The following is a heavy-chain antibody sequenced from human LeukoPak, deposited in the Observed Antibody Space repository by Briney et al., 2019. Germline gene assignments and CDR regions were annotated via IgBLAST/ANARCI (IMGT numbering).Heavy chain of an antibody. J-gene: IGHJ6*02. D-gene: IGHD3/OR15-3a*01. V-gene: IGHV1-69*04. CDR1: GGTFSSYA. Sequence: ASVKVSCKASGGTFSSYAISWVRQAPGQGLEWMGRFIPILGIANYAQKFQGRVTITADKSTSTAYMELSNLRSEDTAVYYCARDFSWTGDYYYYGMDVWGQRTTVTVSS. CDR2: FIPILGIA. CDR3: ARDFSWTGDYYYYGMDV.